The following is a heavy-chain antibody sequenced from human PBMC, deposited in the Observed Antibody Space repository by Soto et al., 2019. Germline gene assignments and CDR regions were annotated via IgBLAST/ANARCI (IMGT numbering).Heavy chain of an antibody. V-gene: IGHV3-15*01. Sequence: PGGSLRLSCAASGFTFSNAWMSWVRQAPGKGLEWVGRIKSKTDGGTTDYAAPVKGRFTISRDDSKNTLYLQMNSLKTEDTAVYYCTTATPLSGYYYYGMDVWGQGTTVTVSS. CDR1: GFTFSNAW. CDR3: TTATPLSGYYYYGMDV. J-gene: IGHJ6*01. CDR2: IKSKTDGGTT.